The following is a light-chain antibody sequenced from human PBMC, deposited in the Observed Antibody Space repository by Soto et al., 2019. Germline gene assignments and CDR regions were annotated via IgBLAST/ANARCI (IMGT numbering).Light chain of an antibody. Sequence: EIVMTQSPDTLSVSPGERATLTCRAGQGVTTNFAWYQQKSGPSPRLLIYDVSIRATGVPARFSATGSETDFTLTISGLQSGDSAVYFCQQYNNWPFSFGQGTRLEIK. V-gene: IGKV3-15*01. CDR3: QQYNNWPFS. J-gene: IGKJ5*01. CDR2: DVS. CDR1: QGVTTN.